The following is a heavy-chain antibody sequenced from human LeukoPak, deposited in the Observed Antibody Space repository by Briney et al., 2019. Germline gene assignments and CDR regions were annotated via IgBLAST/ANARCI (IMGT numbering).Heavy chain of an antibody. V-gene: IGHV1-2*02. CDR1: GYTFTGYY. J-gene: IGHJ4*02. Sequence: ASVKVSCKASGYTFTGYYMHWVRQAPGQGLEWMGWINPNSGDTNYAQNFQGRVTMTRDTSLSTAYMELSRLRSDDTAVYYCARGSYPRTWFDYWGQGTLVTVSS. CDR3: ARGSYPRTWFDY. CDR2: INPNSGDT.